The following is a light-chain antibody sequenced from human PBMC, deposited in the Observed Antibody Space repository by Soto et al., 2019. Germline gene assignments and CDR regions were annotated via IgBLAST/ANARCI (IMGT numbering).Light chain of an antibody. J-gene: IGKJ4*01. CDR2: DAS. Sequence: EIVLTQSPVTLSLSPGERATLSCRASQSINNYLAWYQQKPGQPPRLLIYDASNRATAIPVRFCGSGSGTDFTLTISSLEPEDSAVYYCQYRGIWPPGATFGGGTKVEIK. V-gene: IGKV3-11*01. CDR1: QSINNY. CDR3: QYRGIWPPGAT.